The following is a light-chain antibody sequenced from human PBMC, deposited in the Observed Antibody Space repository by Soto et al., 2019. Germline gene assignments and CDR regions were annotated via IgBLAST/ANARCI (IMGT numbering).Light chain of an antibody. J-gene: IGKJ3*01. CDR3: QNYYSAPFT. CDR2: AAS. V-gene: IGKV1-27*01. Sequence: DIQMTQSPSSLAAFLGDRVTITCRASQGISDYLVGYQQKPGKVPKLLIYAASTLQSGVPPRFSGTGSGTDFTLTISSLQPEDVATYYCQNYYSAPFTVGPGTKVDIQ. CDR1: QGISDY.